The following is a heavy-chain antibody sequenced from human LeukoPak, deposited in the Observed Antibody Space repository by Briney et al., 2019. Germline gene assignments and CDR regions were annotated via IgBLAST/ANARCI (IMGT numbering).Heavy chain of an antibody. D-gene: IGHD5-18*01. V-gene: IGHV3-23*01. J-gene: IGHJ4*02. CDR3: AKDSGYSYGYYFDY. Sequence: QSGGSLRLSCAASGFTFSTYGMTWVRQAPGKGLEWVSAISGSGGSTYYADSVKGRFTISRDNSKNTLYLQMNSLRAEDTAVYYCAKDSGYSYGYYFDYWGQGTLVTVSS. CDR2: ISGSGGST. CDR1: GFTFSTYG.